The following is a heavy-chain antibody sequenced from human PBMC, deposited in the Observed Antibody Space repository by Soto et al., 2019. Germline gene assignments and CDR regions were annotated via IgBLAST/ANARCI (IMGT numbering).Heavy chain of an antibody. J-gene: IGHJ6*02. V-gene: IGHV4-39*01. D-gene: IGHD5-18*01. CDR2: IYYSGST. CDR3: ARVRGYSYGYYYYGMDV. Sequence: SETLSLTCTVSGGSISSSSYYWGWIRQPPGKGLEWIGSIYYSGSTYYNPSLKSRVTISVDTSKNQFSLKLSSVTAADTAVYYCARVRGYSYGYYYYGMDVWGQGTTVTVS. CDR1: GGSISSSSYY.